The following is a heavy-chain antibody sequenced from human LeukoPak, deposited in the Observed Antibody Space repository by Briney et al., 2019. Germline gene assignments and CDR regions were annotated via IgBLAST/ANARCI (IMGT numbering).Heavy chain of an antibody. D-gene: IGHD3-9*01. V-gene: IGHV3-23*01. CDR1: GFTFSSYA. CDR2: ISGSGGST. CDR3: VKDQWQGYSDWSQSYSGAFDI. Sequence: QAGGSLRLSCAASGFTFSSYAMSWVRQAPGKGLEWVSAISGSGGSTYYADSVKGRFTISRDNSKNTLYLQMNSLRAEDTAVYYCVKDQWQGYSDWSQSYSGAFDIWGQGTMVTVSS. J-gene: IGHJ3*02.